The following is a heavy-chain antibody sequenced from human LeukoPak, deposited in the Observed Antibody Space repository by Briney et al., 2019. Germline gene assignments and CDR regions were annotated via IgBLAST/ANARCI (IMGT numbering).Heavy chain of an antibody. CDR2: IYYSGRT. D-gene: IGHD1-14*01. Sequence: SETLSLTCTVPGGSINSYYWSWIRQPPGKGLEWIGYIYYSGRTNNNPSLKSRVTMSVDTSKNQFSLNLSSVTAADTAVYYCAKSAGGTAPFYHLGQGNLVTGSS. CDR1: GGSINSYY. V-gene: IGHV4-59*08. CDR3: AKSAGGTAPFYH. J-gene: IGHJ4*03.